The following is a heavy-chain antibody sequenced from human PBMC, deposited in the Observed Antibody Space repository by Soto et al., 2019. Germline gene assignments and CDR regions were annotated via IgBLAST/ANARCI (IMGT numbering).Heavy chain of an antibody. V-gene: IGHV3-23*01. D-gene: IGHD3-3*01. CDR3: AKDSPALPSGYYALVDAFDI. CDR1: GFTFSSYA. J-gene: IGHJ3*02. Sequence: GGSLRLSCAASGFTFSSYAMSWVRQAPGKGLEWVSAISGSGGSTYYADSVKGRFTISRDNSKNTLYLQMNSLRAEDTAVYYCAKDSPALPSGYYALVDAFDIWGQGTMVTVSS. CDR2: ISGSGGST.